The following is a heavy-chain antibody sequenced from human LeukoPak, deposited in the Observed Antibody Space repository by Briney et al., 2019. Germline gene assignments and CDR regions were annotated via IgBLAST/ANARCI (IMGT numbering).Heavy chain of an antibody. CDR1: GFTFSTYD. J-gene: IGHJ2*01. CDR3: ARAAYSSTWYSRYFDL. V-gene: IGHV3-13*01. D-gene: IGHD6-13*01. Sequence: GGSLRLSCAASGFTFSTYDMHWVRQATGKGLERVSAIGTAGEIYYPGSVKGRFTISRENAKNSLYLQMNSLRAGDTAVYYCARAAYSSTWYSRYFDLWGRGTLVTVSS. CDR2: IGTAGEI.